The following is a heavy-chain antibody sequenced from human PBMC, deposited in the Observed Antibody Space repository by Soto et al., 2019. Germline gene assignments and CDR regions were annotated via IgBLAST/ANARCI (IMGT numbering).Heavy chain of an antibody. CDR3: TRGYCSSTSCYDFDY. V-gene: IGHV3-49*03. CDR1: GFTFGDYA. CDR2: IRSKAYGGTK. J-gene: IGHJ4*02. D-gene: IGHD2-2*01. Sequence: GGSLRLSCTASGFTFGDYAMSWFRQAPGKGLEWVGFIRSKAYGGTKEYAASVKGRFTISRDDSKSIAYLQMNSLKTEDTAVYYCTRGYCSSTSCYDFDYWGQGTLVTVSS.